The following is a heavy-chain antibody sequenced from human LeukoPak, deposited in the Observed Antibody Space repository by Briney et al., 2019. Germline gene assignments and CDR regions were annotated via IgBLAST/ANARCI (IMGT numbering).Heavy chain of an antibody. CDR1: GFTFSSFA. J-gene: IGHJ4*02. Sequence: GGSLRLSCSASGFTFSSFALSCVRQAPGKGLEWVANIKQDGSEKYYVDSVKGRFTISRDNAKNSLYLQMNSLRAEDTAVYYCASGTSYYVQWGQGTLVTVSS. CDR3: ASGTSYYVQ. D-gene: IGHD3-10*02. CDR2: IKQDGSEK. V-gene: IGHV3-7*02.